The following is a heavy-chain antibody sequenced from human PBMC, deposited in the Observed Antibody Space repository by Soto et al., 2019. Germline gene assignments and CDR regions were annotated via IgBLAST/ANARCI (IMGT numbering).Heavy chain of an antibody. D-gene: IGHD5-12*01. J-gene: IGHJ4*02. CDR3: ARHEGDIVANYFDY. V-gene: IGHV4-59*08. CDR2: IYYSGNT. CDR1: GGSISSYY. Sequence: PSETLSLTCTVSGGSISSYYWSWIRQTPGKGLEWIGYIYYSGNTNYNPSLKSRVTISIDTSKNQFSLKLTSVTAADTAVYYCARHEGDIVANYFDYWGQGTLVTVSS.